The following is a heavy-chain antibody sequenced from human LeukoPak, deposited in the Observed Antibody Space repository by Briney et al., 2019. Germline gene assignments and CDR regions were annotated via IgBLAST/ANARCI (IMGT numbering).Heavy chain of an antibody. CDR1: GFAFSSYW. CDR3: ARSQFDY. V-gene: IGHV3-74*01. Sequence: GGSLRLSCAASGFAFSSYWMLWVRQPPGKGLVCVSRINGDGSITTYADSVKGRFTISRDNTKNILYLEMNSLRAEDTAIYYCARSQFDYWGQGILVTVSS. J-gene: IGHJ4*02. CDR2: INGDGSIT.